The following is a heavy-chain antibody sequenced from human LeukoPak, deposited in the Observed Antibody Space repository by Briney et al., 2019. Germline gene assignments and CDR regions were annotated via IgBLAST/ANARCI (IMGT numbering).Heavy chain of an antibody. J-gene: IGHJ6*04. CDR1: GFTFSSYG. CDR3: ARVRRIAAAGGAFQSYYYYYYGMDV. Sequence: GRSLRLSCAASGFTFSSYGMHWVRQAPGRGLEWVAVIWYDGSNKYCADSVKGRFTISRDNSKNTLYLQMNSLRAEDTAVYYCARVRRIAAAGGAFQSYYYYYYGMDVWGKGTTVTVSS. V-gene: IGHV3-33*01. D-gene: IGHD6-13*01. CDR2: IWYDGSNK.